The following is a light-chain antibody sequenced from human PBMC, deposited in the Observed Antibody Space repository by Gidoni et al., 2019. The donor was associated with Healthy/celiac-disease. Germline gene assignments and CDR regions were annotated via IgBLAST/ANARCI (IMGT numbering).Light chain of an antibody. CDR3: QSYDSSNQV. Sequence: NFMLTQPHSVSESPGKTVTISCTRSSGSIASNYVPWYQQRPRSAPTTVIYEDNQRPSGVPDRFSGSIDSSSNSASLTISGLKTEDEADYYCQSYDSSNQVFGGGTKLTVL. CDR1: SGSIASNY. V-gene: IGLV6-57*04. J-gene: IGLJ3*02. CDR2: EDN.